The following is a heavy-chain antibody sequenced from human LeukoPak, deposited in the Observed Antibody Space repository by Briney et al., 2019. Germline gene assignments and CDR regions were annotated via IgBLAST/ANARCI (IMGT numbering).Heavy chain of an antibody. CDR3: AKRASAAMFSMDY. J-gene: IGHJ4*02. CDR2: ILYDGSNK. V-gene: IGHV3-30*18. CDR1: GFTFSSYG. Sequence: GGSLRLSCAASGFTFSSYGMHWVRQAPGKGLEWVAVILYDGSNKYYADSVKGRFTISRDNSKNTLYLQMNSLRAEDTAVYYCAKRASAAMFSMDYWGQGTLVTVSS. D-gene: IGHD2-2*01.